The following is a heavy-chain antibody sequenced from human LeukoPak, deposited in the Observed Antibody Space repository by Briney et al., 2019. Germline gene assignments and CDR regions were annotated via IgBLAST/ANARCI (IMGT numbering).Heavy chain of an antibody. D-gene: IGHD1-26*01. CDR2: IXXXGTT. V-gene: IGHV4-38-2*02. J-gene: IGHJ4*02. Sequence: PSETLXLTCVVSDYSISTGYYXXXXRQPPGKXXXXIGSIXXXGTTYYTPSLXXXXXISLDTSKNQFSLQLTSVTATDTAIYYCSRETVGGTKYFDYWGQGALVTVSS. CDR1: DYSISTGYY. CDR3: SRETVGGTKYFDY.